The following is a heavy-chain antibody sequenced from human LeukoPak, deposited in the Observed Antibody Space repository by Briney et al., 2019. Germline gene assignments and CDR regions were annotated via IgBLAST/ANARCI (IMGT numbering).Heavy chain of an antibody. CDR3: ARELFPSMVGGSYLPSDY. J-gene: IGHJ4*02. CDR2: ISYDGSNK. D-gene: IGHD1-26*01. Sequence: GRSLRLSCAASGFTFSSYAMHWVRQAPGKGLEWVAVISYDGSNKYYADSVKGRLTISRDNSKNTLYLQMNSLRAEDTAVYYCARELFPSMVGGSYLPSDYWGQGTLVTVSS. CDR1: GFTFSSYA. V-gene: IGHV3-30-3*01.